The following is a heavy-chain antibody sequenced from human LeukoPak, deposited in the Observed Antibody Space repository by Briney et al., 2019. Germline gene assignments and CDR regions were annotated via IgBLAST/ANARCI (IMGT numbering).Heavy chain of an antibody. J-gene: IGHJ3*02. CDR2: INPSAGNT. V-gene: IGHV1-46*01. CDR3: ARGDHVRIYAESAFDI. CDR1: GYTFIDYY. D-gene: IGHD3-3*01. Sequence: ASVEVPCKAFGYTFIDYYIHWVRQAPGQGLEWMGIINPSAGNTNYARKFQGRVTMTRDTSTSTVYMELSRLSSEDTAMYYCARGDHVRIYAESAFDIWGQGTMVTVSS.